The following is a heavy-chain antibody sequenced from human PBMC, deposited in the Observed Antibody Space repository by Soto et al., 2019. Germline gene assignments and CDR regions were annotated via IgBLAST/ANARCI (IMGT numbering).Heavy chain of an antibody. CDR1: GGTFSSYA. CDR2: IIPIFGTA. V-gene: IGHV1-69*13. D-gene: IGHD2-8*01. CDR3: ARRRSPYCTNGVCASGGAFEI. Sequence: SVKVSCKASGGTFSSYAISWVRQAPGQGLEWMGGIIPIFGTANYAQKFQGRVTITADESTSTAYMELSSLRSEDTAVYYCARRRSPYCTNGVCASGGAFEIWGQGTMVTVSS. J-gene: IGHJ3*02.